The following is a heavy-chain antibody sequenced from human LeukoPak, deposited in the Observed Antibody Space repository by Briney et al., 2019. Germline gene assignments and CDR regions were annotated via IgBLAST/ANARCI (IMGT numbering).Heavy chain of an antibody. V-gene: IGHV3-7*01. CDR1: GFTFSSYW. Sequence: PGGSLRLSCAASGFTFSSYWMSWVRQAPGKGLEWVANIKRDGSEKYYVDSVKGRFTISRDNAKNSLYLQMNSLRAEDTAVYYCAREIGYSYGRYYYYYMDVWGKGTTVTVSS. CDR3: AREIGYSYGRYYYYYMDV. D-gene: IGHD5-18*01. J-gene: IGHJ6*03. CDR2: IKRDGSEK.